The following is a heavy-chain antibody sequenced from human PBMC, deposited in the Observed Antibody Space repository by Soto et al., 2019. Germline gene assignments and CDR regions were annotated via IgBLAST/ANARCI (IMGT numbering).Heavy chain of an antibody. CDR1: GGSISSSSYY. CDR3: ASHNGYDILTGMDV. Sequence: PSETLSLTCTVSGGSISSSSYYWGWIRQPPGKGLEWIGSIYYSGSTYYNPSLKSRVTISVDTSKNQFSLKLSSVTAADTAVYYCASHNGYDILTGMDVWGQGTTVTVSS. V-gene: IGHV4-39*01. D-gene: IGHD3-9*01. CDR2: IYYSGST. J-gene: IGHJ6*02.